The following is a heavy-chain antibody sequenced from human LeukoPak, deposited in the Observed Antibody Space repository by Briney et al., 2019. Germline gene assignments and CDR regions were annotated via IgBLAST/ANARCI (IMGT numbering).Heavy chain of an antibody. CDR2: INSDGSST. J-gene: IGHJ2*01. Sequence: GGSLRLPCAVWILIYRRHCMLWVRQGPGKGLVWVSRINSDGSSTVYADSVKGRFTISTDNARYTLYLQMNSLRAEDTAVYYCAKDSRYNWYFDLWGRGSLVTVSS. CDR1: ILIYRRHC. V-gene: IGHV3-74*01. D-gene: IGHD1-14*01. CDR3: AKDSRYNWYFDL.